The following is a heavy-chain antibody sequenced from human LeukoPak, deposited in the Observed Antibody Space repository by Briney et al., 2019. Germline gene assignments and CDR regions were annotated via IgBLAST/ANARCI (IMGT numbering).Heavy chain of an antibody. J-gene: IGHJ6*02. CDR2: IYYSGTT. D-gene: IGHD6-13*01. Sequence: SETLSLTCTVSGGSISSSSYYWGWIRQPPGKGLEWIGSIYYSGTTYYNPSLKSRVTISVDTSKNQFSLKLRSVTAADTAVYYCAREGAAAAGKYFLYYYGMDVWGQGTTVTVSS. V-gene: IGHV4-39*07. CDR1: GGSISSSSYY. CDR3: AREGAAAAGKYFLYYYGMDV.